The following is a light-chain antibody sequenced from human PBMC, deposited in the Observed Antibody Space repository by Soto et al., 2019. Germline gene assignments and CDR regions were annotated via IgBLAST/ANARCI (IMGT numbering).Light chain of an antibody. CDR2: DAS. Sequence: DIQMTQSPSSLSASVGDRVTITCRASQIITRYLNWYQQRPGKAPILLIYDASTLYHGVSSRFSGSGSGTDFTLVISNLQPEDFATYYCQASGTFGQATKVEIK. V-gene: IGKV1-39*01. CDR3: QASGT. CDR1: QIITRY. J-gene: IGKJ1*01.